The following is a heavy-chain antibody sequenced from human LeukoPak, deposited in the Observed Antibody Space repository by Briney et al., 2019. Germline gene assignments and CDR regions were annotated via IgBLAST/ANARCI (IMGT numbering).Heavy chain of an antibody. CDR1: GFTFSSYA. J-gene: IGHJ4*02. CDR3: ARARDGYSYFDY. V-gene: IGHV3-23*01. Sequence: GGSLRLSCAASGFTFSSYAMSWVRQAPGKGLEWVSAISGSGGSTYYADSVKGRFTISRDNAKNSLYLQMNSLRAEDTAVYYCARARDGYSYFDYWGQGTLVTVSS. D-gene: IGHD5-24*01. CDR2: ISGSGGST.